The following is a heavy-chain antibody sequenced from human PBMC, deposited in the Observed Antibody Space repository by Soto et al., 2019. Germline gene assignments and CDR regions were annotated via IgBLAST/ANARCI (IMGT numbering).Heavy chain of an antibody. D-gene: IGHD1-26*01. J-gene: IGHJ6*03. CDR3: AKDAGDYMDV. V-gene: IGHV3-9*01. Sequence: EVQLVESGGGLVQPGRSLRLSCAASGFTFGDYAMHWVRQAPGKGLEWVSRITWNSGGIDYADSVKGRFTISRDNAKNSLFVQMNTLRADDTALYYCAKDAGDYMDVWGKGTTVTVSS. CDR1: GFTFGDYA. CDR2: ITWNSGGI.